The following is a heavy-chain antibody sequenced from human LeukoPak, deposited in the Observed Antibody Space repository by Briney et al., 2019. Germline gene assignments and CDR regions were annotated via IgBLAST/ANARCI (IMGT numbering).Heavy chain of an antibody. J-gene: IGHJ6*02. CDR1: GYTFTSTE. V-gene: IGHV1-8*01. D-gene: IGHD5-18*01. Sequence: ASVKVSCKASGYTFTSTEIMWVRQATGQGLEWMVWMNPNSGDTGYAQKFQGRVTMTRDTSTSTAYMELSRLRFEDTAVYYCARAPRQLSYYYGVDVWGQGTTVTVSS. CDR2: MNPNSGDT. CDR3: ARAPRQLSYYYGVDV.